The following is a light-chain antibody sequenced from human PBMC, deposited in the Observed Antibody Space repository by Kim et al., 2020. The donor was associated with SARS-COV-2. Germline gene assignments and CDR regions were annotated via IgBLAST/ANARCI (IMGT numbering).Light chain of an antibody. CDR2: KDS. CDR1: AFPKQY. J-gene: IGLJ3*02. CDR3: QSADSSGTWV. Sequence: SYELTQPPSVSVSPGQTARITCSGDAFPKQYAYWYQQKPGQAPVPVIYKDSERPSGIPERFSGSSSGTTVTLTISGVQAEAEADYYCQSADSSGTWVFGG. V-gene: IGLV3-25*03.